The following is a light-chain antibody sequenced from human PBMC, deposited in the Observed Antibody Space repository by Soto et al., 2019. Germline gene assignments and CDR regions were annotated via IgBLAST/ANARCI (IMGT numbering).Light chain of an antibody. CDR3: ERTYHGALT. Sequence: DIQLTQSPASLSASVGDRGTITCRVSQGISSYFNWYRQIPGKVPKLLIYSASNLQSGLPSRFSGSGAGTDLTMTISRLLPVNVATYLGERTYHGALTFGEGTKVDI. V-gene: IGKV1-27*01. J-gene: IGKJ4*01. CDR2: SAS. CDR1: QGISSY.